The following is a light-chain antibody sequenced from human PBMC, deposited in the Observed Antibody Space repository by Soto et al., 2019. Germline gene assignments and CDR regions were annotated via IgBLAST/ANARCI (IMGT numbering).Light chain of an antibody. V-gene: IGLV2-14*03. CDR1: SSDVGGYNY. J-gene: IGLJ2*01. Sequence: QSALTQPASVSGSPGQSITISCTGTSSDVGGYNYVSWYQQHPGKAPKLLIYDVSNRPSGVSNRFSGSKSGNTASLTISGLPAEDEADYYCGSYRSSSAPVFGGGTKLTVL. CDR2: DVS. CDR3: GSYRSSSAPV.